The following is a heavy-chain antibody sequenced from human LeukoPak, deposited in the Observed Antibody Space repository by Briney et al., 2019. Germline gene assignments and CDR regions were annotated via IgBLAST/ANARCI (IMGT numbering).Heavy chain of an antibody. CDR2: IYYSGTT. CDR1: GGSISTYY. V-gene: IGHV4-59*01. Sequence: PSETLSLTCTVSGGSISTYYWSWIRPPPGEGLEWIGSIYYSGTTHSNPSLKSRATISVDTSKNHLSLKVSSVTAADTAVYYCARGASGTLYDAFDIWGQGTMVTVSS. D-gene: IGHD1-26*01. CDR3: ARGASGTLYDAFDI. J-gene: IGHJ3*02.